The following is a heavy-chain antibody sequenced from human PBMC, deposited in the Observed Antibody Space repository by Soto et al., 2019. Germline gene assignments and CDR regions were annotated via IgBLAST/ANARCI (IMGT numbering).Heavy chain of an antibody. CDR2: IKSKTDGGTT. V-gene: IGHV3-15*01. D-gene: IGHD4-17*01. Sequence: PGGSLRLSCAASGFTFSNAWVSWVRQAPGKGLEWVGRIKSKTDGGTTDYAAPVKGRFTISRDDSKNTLYLQMNSLKTEDTAVYYCTTDMALDDYGDYTDAFDIWGQGTMVTVSS. CDR1: GFTFSNAW. J-gene: IGHJ3*02. CDR3: TTDMALDDYGDYTDAFDI.